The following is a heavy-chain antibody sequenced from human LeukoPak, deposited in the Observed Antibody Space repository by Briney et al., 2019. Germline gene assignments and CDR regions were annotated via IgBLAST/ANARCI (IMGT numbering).Heavy chain of an antibody. CDR2: INHSGST. CDR3: ARAVLRFLEWPHKPFGFNWFDP. Sequence: SETLSLTCAVYGGSFSGYYWSWICQPPGKGLEWIGEINHSGSTNYNPSLKSRVTISVDTSKNQFSLKLSSVTAADTAVYYCARAVLRFLEWPHKPFGFNWFDPWGQGTLVTVSS. D-gene: IGHD3-3*01. V-gene: IGHV4-34*01. CDR1: GGSFSGYY. J-gene: IGHJ5*02.